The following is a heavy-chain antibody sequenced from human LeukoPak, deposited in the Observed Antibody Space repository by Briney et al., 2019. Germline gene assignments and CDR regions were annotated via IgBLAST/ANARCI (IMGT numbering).Heavy chain of an antibody. V-gene: IGHV3-23*01. CDR1: GVTFSNYA. CDR3: AKDDYGDFVIDY. D-gene: IGHD4-17*01. CDR2: ISGSGVST. J-gene: IGHJ4*02. Sequence: GGPLRLSCAASGVTFSNYAMTWVRQAPGKGLEWVSGISGSGVSTYYADSVKGRFTVSRDNSKNTLYLQMNSLRAEDTAVYYCAKDDYGDFVIDYWGQGTLVTVSS.